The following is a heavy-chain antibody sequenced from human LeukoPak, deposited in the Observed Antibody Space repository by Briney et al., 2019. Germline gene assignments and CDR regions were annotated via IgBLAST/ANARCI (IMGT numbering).Heavy chain of an antibody. Sequence: GGSLRLSCAASGFTFSNALMRGVRPAPGKGLEWVGRIRSKTDGGTTDYATPVKGRFTFSRDDSKNTLYLQMNSLKTEDTAVYYCMTGYYYGSGTDAPYFDYWGQGTLVTVSS. V-gene: IGHV3-15*01. CDR1: GFTFSNAL. CDR2: IRSKTDGGTT. CDR3: MTGYYYGSGTDAPYFDY. D-gene: IGHD3-10*01. J-gene: IGHJ4*02.